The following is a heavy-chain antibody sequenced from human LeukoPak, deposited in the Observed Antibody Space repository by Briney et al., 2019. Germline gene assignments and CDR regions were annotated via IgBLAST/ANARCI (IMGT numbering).Heavy chain of an antibody. Sequence: PSETLSLTCTVSGHSIINSYYWGWIRQAPGGGLEWIGYIYHSGDTYSNPSLKGRATVSMDRSKNQFSLNLNSVTAADTAVYYCARLIAADPQLDCWGQGTLVTVSS. V-gene: IGHV4-38-2*02. CDR3: ARLIAADPQLDC. D-gene: IGHD6-13*01. CDR2: IYHSGDT. CDR1: GHSIINSYY. J-gene: IGHJ4*02.